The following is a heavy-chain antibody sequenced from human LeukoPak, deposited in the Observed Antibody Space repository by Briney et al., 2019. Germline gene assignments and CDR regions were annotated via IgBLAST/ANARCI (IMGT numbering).Heavy chain of an antibody. J-gene: IGHJ4*02. V-gene: IGHV1-2*02. D-gene: IGHD5-18*01. Sequence: ASVKVSCKASGYTFTGYYVHWVRQAPGQGLEWMGWINPNSGGTNYAQKFQGRVTMTRDTSISTAYMELSRLRSDDTAVYYCARGGYSYGGGFDYWGQGTLVTVSS. CDR2: INPNSGGT. CDR1: GYTFTGYY. CDR3: ARGGYSYGGGFDY.